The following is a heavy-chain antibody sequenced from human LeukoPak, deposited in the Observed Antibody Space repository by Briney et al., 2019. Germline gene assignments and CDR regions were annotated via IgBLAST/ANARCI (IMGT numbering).Heavy chain of an antibody. J-gene: IGHJ3*02. D-gene: IGHD6-13*01. V-gene: IGHV4-4*02. Sequence: SETLSLTCAVSGGSISSSNWWSWVRQPPGKGLEWIGEIYHSGSTNYNPSLKSRVTISVDKSKNQFSLKLSSVTAADTAVYYCARDESSSSWYGSSAFDIWGQGTMVTVSS. CDR2: IYHSGST. CDR3: ARDESSSSWYGSSAFDI. CDR1: GGSISSSNW.